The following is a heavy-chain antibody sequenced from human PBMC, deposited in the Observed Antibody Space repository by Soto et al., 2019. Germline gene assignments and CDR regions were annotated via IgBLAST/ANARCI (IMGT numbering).Heavy chain of an antibody. CDR2: IDHSGST. CDR3: ARRITKIVVVFDY. V-gene: IGHV4-34*01. CDR1: CGSFSGYY. Sequence: LTCSVSCGSFSGYYWSWIRQPPGKGLEWIGEIDHSGSTSYNPSLKSRVSMSGDTSKNQFSLNLNSVTAADTAVYFCARRITKIVVVFDYWGQGTLVTVSS. D-gene: IGHD3-22*01. J-gene: IGHJ4*02.